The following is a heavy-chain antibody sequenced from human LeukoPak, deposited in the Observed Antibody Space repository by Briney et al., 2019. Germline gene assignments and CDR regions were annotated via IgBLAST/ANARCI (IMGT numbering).Heavy chain of an antibody. CDR2: ISSSSSYI. Sequence: PGGSLRLSCAASGFTFSSYSMTWVRQAPGKGLEWVSSISSSSSYIYYADSVKGRFTISRDNAKNSLYLQMNSLRAEDTAVYYCARVDHSSGWYTAFYWGQGTLVTVSS. CDR1: GFTFSSYS. V-gene: IGHV3-21*01. D-gene: IGHD6-19*01. J-gene: IGHJ4*02. CDR3: ARVDHSSGWYTAFY.